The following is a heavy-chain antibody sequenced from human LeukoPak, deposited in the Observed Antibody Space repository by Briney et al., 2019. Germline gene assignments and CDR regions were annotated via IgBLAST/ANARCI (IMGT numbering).Heavy chain of an antibody. CDR3: ARGPGLIAGAADTFDC. Sequence: GGSLRLSCPASGFTFPHYDMHWVRQPTGKGLEWVSGIGSASDTYYSDSVKGRFTISRENAKNSVYLQMNSLRAEDTAVYFCARGPGLIAGAADTFDCWGQGTLVTVSS. CDR1: GFTFPHYD. J-gene: IGHJ4*02. CDR2: IGSASDT. V-gene: IGHV3-13*01. D-gene: IGHD1-26*01.